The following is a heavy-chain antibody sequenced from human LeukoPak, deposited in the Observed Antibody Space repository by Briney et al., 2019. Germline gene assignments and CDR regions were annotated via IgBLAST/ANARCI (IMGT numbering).Heavy chain of an antibody. V-gene: IGHV4-59*08. CDR2: IYYSGST. J-gene: IGHJ4*02. CDR3: ARGGRDGYTLYPLDY. Sequence: SETPSLTCTVSGVSISSYYWSWIRQPPGKGLEWIGYIYYSGSTNYNPSLKSRVTISVDTSKNQLSLKLRSVTAADTAVYYCARGGRDGYTLYPLDYWGQGTLVTVSS. D-gene: IGHD5-24*01. CDR1: GVSISSYY.